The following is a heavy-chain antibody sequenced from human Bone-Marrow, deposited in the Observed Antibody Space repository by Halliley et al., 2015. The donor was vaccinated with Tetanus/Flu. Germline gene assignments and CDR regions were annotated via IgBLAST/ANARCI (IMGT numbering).Heavy chain of an antibody. Sequence: SLRLSCAASGFTFSSYAMSWVRQAPGKGLEWVSGIYDVGSGTFYADSVRGRFTVSRDNSKNMVYLQMNSLGAEDTAVYYCAKGYGSGTFNKLDYWGQGTLVTVPS. CDR3: AKGYGSGTFNKLDY. CDR2: IYDVGSGT. V-gene: IGHV3-23*01. D-gene: IGHD3-10*01. CDR1: GFTFSSYA. J-gene: IGHJ4*02.